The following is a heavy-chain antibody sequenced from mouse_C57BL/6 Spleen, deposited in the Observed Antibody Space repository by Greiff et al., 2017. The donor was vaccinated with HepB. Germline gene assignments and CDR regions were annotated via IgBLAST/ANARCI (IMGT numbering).Heavy chain of an antibody. J-gene: IGHJ2*01. D-gene: IGHD1-1*01. CDR1: GYTFTSYW. CDR3: ARGNYYGSSSGY. V-gene: IGHV1-69*01. Sequence: VQLQQPGAELVMPGASVKLSCKASGYTFTSYWMHWVKQRPGQGLEWIGEIDPSDSYTNYNQKFKGKSTLTVDKSSSTAYMQLSSLTSEDSAVYYCARGNYYGSSSGYWGQGTTLTVSS. CDR2: IDPSDSYT.